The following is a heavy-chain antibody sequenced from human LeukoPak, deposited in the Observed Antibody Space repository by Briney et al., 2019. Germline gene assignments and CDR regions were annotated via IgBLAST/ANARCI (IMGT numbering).Heavy chain of an antibody. CDR3: AKDLRIQLWLFDY. D-gene: IGHD5-18*01. J-gene: IGHJ4*02. CDR2: ISSSGSTI. V-gene: IGHV3-48*03. CDR1: GFTFSSYE. Sequence: GGSLRLSCAASGFTFSSYEMNWVRQAPGKGLEWVSYISSSGSTIYYADSVKGRFTISRDNSKNTLYLQMNSLRAEDTAVYYCAKDLRIQLWLFDYWGQGTLVTVSS.